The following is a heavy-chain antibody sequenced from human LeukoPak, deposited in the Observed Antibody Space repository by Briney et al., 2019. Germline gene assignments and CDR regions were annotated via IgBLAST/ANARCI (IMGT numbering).Heavy chain of an antibody. CDR3: AREVTPRVSHWFDP. CDR1: GFTFSSYA. Sequence: PGGSLRLSCAASGFTFSSYAMHWVRQAPGKGLEWVAVISYDGSNKYYADSVKGRFTISRDNSKNTLYLQMNSLRAEDTAVYYCAREVTPRVSHWFDPWGQGTLVTVSS. V-gene: IGHV3-30-3*01. D-gene: IGHD2-21*02. J-gene: IGHJ5*02. CDR2: ISYDGSNK.